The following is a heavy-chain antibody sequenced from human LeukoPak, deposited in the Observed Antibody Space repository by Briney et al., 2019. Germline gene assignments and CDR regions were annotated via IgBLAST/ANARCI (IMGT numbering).Heavy chain of an antibody. V-gene: IGHV4-59*01. CDR2: IYYSGST. CDR1: GGSINSYY. CDR3: ARVTGYMTEDYFDY. D-gene: IGHD6-13*01. J-gene: IGHJ4*02. Sequence: SETLSLTCTVSGGSINSYYWSWIRQPPGKGLEWIGYIYYSGSTNYNPSLKSGVTISVDTSKNQFSLRLSSVTAADTAVYYCARVTGYMTEDYFDYWGQGTLITVSS.